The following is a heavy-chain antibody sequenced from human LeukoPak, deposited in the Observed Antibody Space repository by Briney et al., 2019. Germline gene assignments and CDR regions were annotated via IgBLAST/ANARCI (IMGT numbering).Heavy chain of an antibody. D-gene: IGHD3-16*01. CDR1: GGSFSGYY. CDR2: INHSGST. J-gene: IGHJ4*02. CDR3: AREIRPYDYVWGSYNDY. V-gene: IGHV4-34*01. Sequence: SETLSLTCAVYGGSFSGYYWSWIRQPPGKGLEWIGEINHSGSTNYNPSLKSRVTISVDTSKNQFSLKLSSVTAADTAVYYCAREIRPYDYVWGSYNDYWGQGTLVTVSS.